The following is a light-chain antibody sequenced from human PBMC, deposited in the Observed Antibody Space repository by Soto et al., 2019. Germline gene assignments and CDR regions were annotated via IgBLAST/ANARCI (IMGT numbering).Light chain of an antibody. CDR3: QTWGTGTWV. Sequence: QAVLTQSPSASASLGASVKLTCTLRSGHSSYAIAWHQQQPEKGSRYLMKLNSDGSHSKGDGIPDRVSGSSSGAERYLTISSLQSEDEADYYCQTWGTGTWVFGGGTKVIVL. CDR2: LNSDGSH. V-gene: IGLV4-69*01. J-gene: IGLJ3*02. CDR1: SGHSSYA.